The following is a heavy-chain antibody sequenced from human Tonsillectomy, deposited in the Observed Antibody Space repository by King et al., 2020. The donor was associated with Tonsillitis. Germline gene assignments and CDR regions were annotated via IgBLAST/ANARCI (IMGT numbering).Heavy chain of an antibody. V-gene: IGHV3-23*04. CDR3: ATPWDTAMVDYYFDY. D-gene: IGHD5-18*01. Sequence: VQLVDSGGGLVQPGGSLRLSCVASEFTFTNYAMSWVRQAPGKGLEWVSTSSASGDTTYYADSVKGRFTISRDNSKNTLYLQMNSLRAEDTAVYYCATPWDTAMVDYYFDYWGQGTLVTVSS. CDR1: EFTFTNYA. CDR2: SSASGDTT. J-gene: IGHJ4*02.